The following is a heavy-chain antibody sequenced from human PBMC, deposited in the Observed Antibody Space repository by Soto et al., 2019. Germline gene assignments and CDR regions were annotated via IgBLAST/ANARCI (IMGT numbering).Heavy chain of an antibody. CDR3: ARGWAYGSSPPGYFGFDY. V-gene: IGHV4-34*01. Sequence: SETLSLTCAVYGGSFSYLYWSWVRQPPGKGLEWIGGINHSGSTNYNPSLKSRVTISVDTSKNQFSLKLSSVTAADTAVYYCARGWAYGSSPPGYFGFDYWGQGTLVTVSS. CDR1: GGSFSYLY. CDR2: INHSGST. J-gene: IGHJ4*02. D-gene: IGHD6-6*01.